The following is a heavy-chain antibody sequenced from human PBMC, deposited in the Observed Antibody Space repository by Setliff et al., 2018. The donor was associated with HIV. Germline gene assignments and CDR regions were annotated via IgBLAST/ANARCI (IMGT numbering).Heavy chain of an antibody. CDR2: INHSGST. J-gene: IGHJ3*02. Sequence: SETLSLTCAVYSGSFSGYYWSWIRQPPGKGLEWIGEINHSGSTKYNPSLKSRVTISVDTSKNQFSLKLSSVTAADTAVYYCARHSITLVVGVPERDDAFDIWGQGTMVTVSS. D-gene: IGHD3-22*01. V-gene: IGHV4-34*01. CDR3: ARHSITLVVGVPERDDAFDI. CDR1: SGSFSGYY.